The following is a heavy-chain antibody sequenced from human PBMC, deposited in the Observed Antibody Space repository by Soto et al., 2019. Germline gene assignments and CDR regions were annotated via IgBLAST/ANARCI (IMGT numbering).Heavy chain of an antibody. CDR2: IFSIDAK. J-gene: IGHJ5*01. D-gene: IGHD6-19*01. CDR3: ARMYSSGWFDS. Sequence: QVTLKGSGPVLVKPTETLTLTCTVSGFSLSSSIMGVSWIRQPPGKALEWLEHIFSIDAKSYSTSLKSKLTISKDTSKSQVVRTMTNMDPVDTATYYCARMYSSGWFDSWGQGTLVTVSS. V-gene: IGHV2-26*01. CDR1: GFSLSSSIMG.